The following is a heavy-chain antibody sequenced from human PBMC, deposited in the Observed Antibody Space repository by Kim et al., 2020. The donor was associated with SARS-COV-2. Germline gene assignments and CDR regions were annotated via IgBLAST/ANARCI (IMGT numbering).Heavy chain of an antibody. CDR3: ARTHYSDYV. CDR2: GTEK. Sequence: GTEKYYVDSGKGRFTISRDNAKNSLFLDVNSLRVEDTAVYYCARTHYSDYVWGQGTLVTVSS. V-gene: IGHV3-7*01. J-gene: IGHJ4*02. D-gene: IGHD4-17*01.